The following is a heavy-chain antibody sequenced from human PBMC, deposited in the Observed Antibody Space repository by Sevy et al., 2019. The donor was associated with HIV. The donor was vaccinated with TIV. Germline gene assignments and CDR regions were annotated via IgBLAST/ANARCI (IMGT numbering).Heavy chain of an antibody. J-gene: IGHJ4*02. V-gene: IGHV4-61*08. CDR2: SYYNGNA. CDR1: GVSVNSGDYY. CDR3: VRGVNFDAIPWGH. Sequence: SETLSLTCTVSGVSVNSGDYYWTWIRQPPGKGLEWIGFSYYNGNANYNPPLGSRITISVDTSRNQFSLKLTSVTPADTAVYYCVRGVNFDAIPWGHWGQGILVTVSS. D-gene: IGHD2-21*01.